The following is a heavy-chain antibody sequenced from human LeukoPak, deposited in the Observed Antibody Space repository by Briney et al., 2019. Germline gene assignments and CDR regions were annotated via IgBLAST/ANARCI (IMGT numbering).Heavy chain of an antibody. D-gene: IGHD2-2*01. V-gene: IGHV4-4*02. J-gene: IGHJ4*02. CDR3: ARSLVVPAANFDY. CDR2: IYHSGST. Sequence: SETLSLTCAVSGGSISSSNWWSWVRRPPGKGLEWIGEIYHSGSTNYSPSLKSRVTISVDKSKNQFSLKLSSVTAADTAVYYCARSLVVPAANFDYWGQGTLVTVSS. CDR1: GGSISSSNW.